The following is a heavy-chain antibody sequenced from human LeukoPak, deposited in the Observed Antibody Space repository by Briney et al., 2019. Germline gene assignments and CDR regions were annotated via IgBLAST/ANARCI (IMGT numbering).Heavy chain of an antibody. J-gene: IGHJ4*02. CDR3: AKGWGPPSIAVAGTGFDY. CDR1: GFTFSSYA. V-gene: IGHV3-23*01. CDR2: ISGSSGST. D-gene: IGHD6-19*01. Sequence: PGGSLRLSCAASGFTFSSYAMSWVRQAPGKGLEWVSAISGSSGSTYYADSVKGRFTISRDNSKNTLYLQMNSLRAEDTAVYYCAKGWGPPSIAVAGTGFDYWGQGTLVTVSS.